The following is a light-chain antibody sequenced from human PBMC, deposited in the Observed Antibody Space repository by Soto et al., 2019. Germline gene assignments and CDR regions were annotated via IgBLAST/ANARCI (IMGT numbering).Light chain of an antibody. CDR1: QSVSSD. J-gene: IGKJ2*01. Sequence: EIVLTQSPATLSLSPGERSTLSCRASQSVSSDLAWYQQKPGQAPRLLIYDASNRATGIPARFSGSGSGTDFTLVNSSLEPEDFAVYYCQRRSNWPPYTFGQGTKLE. CDR2: DAS. V-gene: IGKV3-11*01. CDR3: QRRSNWPPYT.